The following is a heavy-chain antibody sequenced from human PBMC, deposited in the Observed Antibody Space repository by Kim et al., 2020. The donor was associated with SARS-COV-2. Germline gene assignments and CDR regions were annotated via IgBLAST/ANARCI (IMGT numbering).Heavy chain of an antibody. J-gene: IGHJ5*01. Sequence: SETLSLICAVYGGSFSGYYWTWIRQPPGKGLEWIGEINHSGSNNYNPSLKSRVTISLDMSKNQFSLKLSTVTAADTAVYYCARAPDCSCGSCPVRLLDS. D-gene: IGHD2-15*01. CDR1: GGSFSGYY. CDR3: ARAPDCSCGSCPVRLLDS. V-gene: IGHV4-34*01. CDR2: INHSGSN.